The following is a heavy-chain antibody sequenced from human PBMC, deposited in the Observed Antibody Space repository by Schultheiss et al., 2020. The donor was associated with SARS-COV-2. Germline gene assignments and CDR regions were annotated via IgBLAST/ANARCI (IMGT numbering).Heavy chain of an antibody. D-gene: IGHD5-18*01. J-gene: IGHJ4*02. Sequence: SETLSLTCAVYGGSFSGYYWSWIRQPAGKGLEWIGRIYTSGSTNYNPSLKSRVTISVDTSKNQFSLKLSSVTAADTAVYYCARRGYSYGLFDYWGQGTLVTVSS. CDR3: ARRGYSYGLFDY. V-gene: IGHV4-59*10. CDR2: IYTSGST. CDR1: GGSFSGYY.